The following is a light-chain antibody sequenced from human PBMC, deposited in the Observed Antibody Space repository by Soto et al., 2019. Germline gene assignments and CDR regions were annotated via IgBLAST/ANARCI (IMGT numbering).Light chain of an antibody. Sequence: QSALTQPASVSGSPGQSITISCTGTSSDVGGYNYVSWYQQHPGKAPKLMIYDVSNRPSGVSNRFSGSKSGNTASLTISGLQTEDESYYYCSSYTGSSTYVFGTGTKLTVL. V-gene: IGLV2-14*03. CDR1: SSDVGGYNY. CDR3: SSYTGSSTYV. J-gene: IGLJ1*01. CDR2: DVS.